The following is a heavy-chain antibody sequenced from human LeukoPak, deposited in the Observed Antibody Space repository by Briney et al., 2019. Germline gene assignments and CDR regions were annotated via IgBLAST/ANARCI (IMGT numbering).Heavy chain of an antibody. Sequence: GESLKISCKGSGYCFNTYWIGWVRQLPGKGLEWMGIIYPGDSDTRYSPSFQGQVTISADRSISTAYLQWSSLKASDTAMYYCAKSPSPLDAFDIWGQGTMVTVSS. CDR2: IYPGDSDT. V-gene: IGHV5-51*01. J-gene: IGHJ3*02. CDR1: GYCFNTYW. CDR3: AKSPSPLDAFDI.